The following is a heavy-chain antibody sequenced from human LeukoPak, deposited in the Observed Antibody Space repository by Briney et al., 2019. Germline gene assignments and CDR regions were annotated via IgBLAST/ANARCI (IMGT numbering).Heavy chain of an antibody. CDR3: AKTTKGRWYAFDI. CDR1: DYTFTSYG. Sequence: ASVKVSCKASDYTFTSYGISWVRQAPGQGLEWMGWIGTHNGNTNYAQKFQGRVTITRNTSISTAYMELSSLRSEDTAVYYCAKTTKGRWYAFDIWGQGTMVTVSS. J-gene: IGHJ3*02. CDR2: IGTHNGNT. D-gene: IGHD1-14*01. V-gene: IGHV1-18*01.